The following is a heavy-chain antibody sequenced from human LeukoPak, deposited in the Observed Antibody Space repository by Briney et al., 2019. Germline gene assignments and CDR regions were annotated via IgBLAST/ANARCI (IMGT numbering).Heavy chain of an antibody. CDR1: GFTVSRNY. J-gene: IGHJ4*02. Sequence: GGSLRLSCAASGFTVSRNYMIWLPQAPGKALEWVSDIYSGGSTYYADSVKGRFTNSRDNSKNTLYLQMNSLRADDTAVYYSARDLFDGYNYGDYWGQGTLVTVSS. V-gene: IGHV3-53*01. D-gene: IGHD5-24*01. CDR3: ARDLFDGYNYGDY. CDR2: IYSGGST.